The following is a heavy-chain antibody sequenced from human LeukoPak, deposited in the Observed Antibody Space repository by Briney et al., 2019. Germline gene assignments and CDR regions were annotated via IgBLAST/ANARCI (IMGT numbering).Heavy chain of an antibody. CDR3: ARSYYYYYYMDV. J-gene: IGHJ6*03. CDR1: GYSISSGYH. V-gene: IGHV4-38-2*02. CDR2: IYHSGST. Sequence: SETLSLTCTVSGYSISSGYHWGWIRQPPGKGLEWIGSIYHSGSTYYNPSLKSRVTISVDTSKNQFSLKLSSVTAADTAVYYCARSYYYYYYMDVWGKGTTVTVSS.